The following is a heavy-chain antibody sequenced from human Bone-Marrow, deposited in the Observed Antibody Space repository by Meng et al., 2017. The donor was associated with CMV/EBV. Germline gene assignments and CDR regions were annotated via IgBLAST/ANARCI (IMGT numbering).Heavy chain of an antibody. V-gene: IGHV3-30-3*01. CDR3: ARVVPAAIGPWFDP. J-gene: IGHJ5*02. CDR2: ISYAGSNK. Sequence: ASGFPFSRYAMHWVRQAPGKGLEWVAVISYAGSNKYYADSVKGRFTISRDNSKNTLYLQMNSLRAEDTAVYYCARVVPAAIGPWFDPWGQGTLVTVSS. CDR1: GFPFSRYA. D-gene: IGHD2-2*02.